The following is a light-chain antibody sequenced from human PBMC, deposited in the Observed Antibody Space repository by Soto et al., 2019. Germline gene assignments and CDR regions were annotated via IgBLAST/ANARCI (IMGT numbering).Light chain of an antibody. CDR1: QSVSSSY. V-gene: IGKV3-20*01. CDR3: QQYGNSRWT. CDR2: GTS. Sequence: EIVLTQSPDTLSLSPGERATLSCRASQSVSSSYLAWYQQTPGLAPRLLIYGTSNRATGIPDRFSGSGSGTDFTLTISRLEPEYFAVYYCQQYGNSRWTFGQGTKVDIK. J-gene: IGKJ1*01.